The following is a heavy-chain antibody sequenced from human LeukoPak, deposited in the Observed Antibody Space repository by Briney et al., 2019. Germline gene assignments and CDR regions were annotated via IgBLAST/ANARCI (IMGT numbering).Heavy chain of an antibody. CDR3: APNPPYYYDSSGWLDY. CDR1: GGTFSSYA. V-gene: IGHV1-69*04. J-gene: IGHJ4*02. Sequence: SVKVSCKASGGTFSSYAISWVRQAPGQGLEWMGRIIPILGIANYAQKFQGRVTITADKSTSTAYMELSSLRSEDTAVYYCAPNPPYYYDSSGWLDYWGQGTLVTVSS. CDR2: IIPILGIA. D-gene: IGHD3-22*01.